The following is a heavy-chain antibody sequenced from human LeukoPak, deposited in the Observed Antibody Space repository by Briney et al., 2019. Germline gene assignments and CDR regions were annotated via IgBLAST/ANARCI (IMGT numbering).Heavy chain of an antibody. Sequence: GGSLRLSCAASGFTVSNNYMSWVRQAPGKGLEWVSVIYSGGSTYYADSVKGRFTISRDNSKNTLYLQMNSLRAEDTAVYYCAKEAEELLWFGEFHYFDYWGQGTLVTVSS. V-gene: IGHV3-66*01. CDR1: GFTVSNNY. D-gene: IGHD3-10*01. CDR2: IYSGGST. CDR3: AKEAEELLWFGEFHYFDY. J-gene: IGHJ4*02.